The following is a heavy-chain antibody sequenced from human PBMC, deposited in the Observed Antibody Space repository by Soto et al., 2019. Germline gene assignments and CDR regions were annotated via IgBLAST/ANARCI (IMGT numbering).Heavy chain of an antibody. Sequence: EVQLVESGGGLVKPGGSLRLSCAASGFTFSSYSMNWVRQAPGKGLEWVSSISSSSSYIYYADSVKGRFTISRDKAKNSLYLQMNSLRAEDTAVYYCARGGGVAGTVDYWGQGSLVTVSS. CDR3: ARGGGVAGTVDY. J-gene: IGHJ4*02. D-gene: IGHD6-19*01. CDR2: ISSSSSYI. V-gene: IGHV3-21*01. CDR1: GFTFSSYS.